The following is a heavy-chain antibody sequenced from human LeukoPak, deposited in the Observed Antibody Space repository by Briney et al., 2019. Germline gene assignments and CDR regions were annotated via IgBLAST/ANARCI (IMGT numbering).Heavy chain of an antibody. CDR3: ARDSRITMVRGVGNYFDY. V-gene: IGHV1-18*01. CDR1: GYTFTSYG. D-gene: IGHD3-10*01. Sequence: GASVKVSCKASGYTFTSYGISWVRQAPGQGLEWMGWISAYNGNTNYAQKLQGRVTMTTDTSTSTAYMELRSLRSDDTAVYYCARDSRITMVRGVGNYFDYWGQGTLVTVSS. CDR2: ISAYNGNT. J-gene: IGHJ4*02.